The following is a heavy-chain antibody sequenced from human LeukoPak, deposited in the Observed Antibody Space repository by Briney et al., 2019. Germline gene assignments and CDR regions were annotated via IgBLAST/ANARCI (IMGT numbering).Heavy chain of an antibody. CDR2: IYSGGST. V-gene: IGHV3-53*01. CDR1: GFTVSSNY. CDR3: ARVGVDYYDSSGYPFDY. J-gene: IGHJ4*02. D-gene: IGHD3-22*01. Sequence: PGRSLRLSCAASGFTVSSNYMSWVRQAAGKGLEWVPFIYSGGSTYNADSVKGRFTISRDNSKNTLYLQINSLRAEDTAVYYCARVGVDYYDSSGYPFDYWGQGTLVTVSS.